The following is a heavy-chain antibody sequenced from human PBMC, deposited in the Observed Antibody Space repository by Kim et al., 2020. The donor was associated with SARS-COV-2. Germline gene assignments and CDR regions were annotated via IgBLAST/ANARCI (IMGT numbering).Heavy chain of an antibody. CDR1: GYTFTGYS. V-gene: IGHV1-2*05. D-gene: IGHD3-16*01. CDR3: ARGGIITFGGGNAFDI. J-gene: IGHJ3*02. Sequence: ASVKVSCKTSGYTFTGYSIHWVRQAPGQGLEWMGRINPNSGDTNYAQKFQGRVTMTRDTSISTAYMELSRLRSDDRVVYYCARGGIITFGGGNAFDIWGQGTMVTVSS. CDR2: INPNSGDT.